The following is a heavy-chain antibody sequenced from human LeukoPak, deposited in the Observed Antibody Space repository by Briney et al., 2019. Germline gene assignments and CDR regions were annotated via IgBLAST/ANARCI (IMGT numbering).Heavy chain of an antibody. Sequence: SETLSLTCAVSGDSISSGGYSWSWIRQPPGKGLEWIGYIYHSGSTYYNPSLKSRVTISVDTSKNQCSLKLSSVTAADTAVYYCARQSISGSSLSYFDYWGQGTLVNVSS. CDR2: IYHSGST. V-gene: IGHV4-30-2*02. D-gene: IGHD3-22*01. CDR1: GDSISSGGYS. CDR3: ARQSISGSSLSYFDY. J-gene: IGHJ4*02.